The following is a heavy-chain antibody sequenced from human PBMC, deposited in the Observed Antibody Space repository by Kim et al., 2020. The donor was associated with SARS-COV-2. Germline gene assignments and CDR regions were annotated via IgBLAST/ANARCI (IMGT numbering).Heavy chain of an antibody. CDR1: GFTFSSYE. CDR3: ARGELGGDESSGYYWDYYYGMDV. CDR2: ISSSGSTI. V-gene: IGHV3-48*03. Sequence: GGSLRLSCAASGFTFSSYEMNWVRQAPGKGLEWVSYISSSGSTIYYADSVKGRFTISRDNAKNSLYLQMNSLRAEDTAVYYCARGELGGDESSGYYWDYYYGMDVWGQGTTVTVSS. D-gene: IGHD3-22*01. J-gene: IGHJ6*02.